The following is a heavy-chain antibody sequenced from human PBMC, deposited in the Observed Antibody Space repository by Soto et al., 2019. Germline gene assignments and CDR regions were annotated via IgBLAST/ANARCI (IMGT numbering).Heavy chain of an antibody. CDR3: AGTITGTAEAFDY. D-gene: IGHD1-20*01. J-gene: IGHJ4*02. CDR2: IIPIFGTA. Sequence: SVKVSCKASGGSFSSYAISWVRQAPGQGLEWMGGIIPIFGTANYAQKFQGRVTITADESTSTAYMEPSSLRSEDTAVYYCAGTITGTAEAFDYWGQGTLVTVSS. CDR1: GGSFSSYA. V-gene: IGHV1-69*13.